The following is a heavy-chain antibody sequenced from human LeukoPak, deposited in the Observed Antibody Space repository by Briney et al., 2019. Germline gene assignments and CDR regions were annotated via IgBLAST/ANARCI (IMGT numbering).Heavy chain of an antibody. CDR1: GYMFTSHG. V-gene: IGHV1-18*01. CDR2: ISAQNGNT. D-gene: IGHD5-12*01. CDR3: ARESNGGYGFDY. Sequence: ASVKVSCKSSGYMFTSHGIHWLRQAPGQGPEWMGWISAQNGNTNYMQQFLGRVTMTRDTSASTGYMELRSLTSDDTAVYYCARESNGGYGFDYWGQGTPVTVAS. J-gene: IGHJ4*02.